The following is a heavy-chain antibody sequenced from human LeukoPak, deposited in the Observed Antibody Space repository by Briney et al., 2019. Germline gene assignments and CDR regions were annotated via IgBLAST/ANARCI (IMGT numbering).Heavy chain of an antibody. CDR3: AKDPFPLR. J-gene: IGHJ4*02. CDR1: GFTFSSYV. CDR2: ISGSGSTT. Sequence: PGASLRLSCAASGFTFSSYVMTWVRQAPGKGLEWVSGISGSGSTTYYADSVKGRFTISRDNSKNTLYLQMNSLRGEDTAVYYCAKDPFPLRWGQGTLVTVFS. V-gene: IGHV3-23*01.